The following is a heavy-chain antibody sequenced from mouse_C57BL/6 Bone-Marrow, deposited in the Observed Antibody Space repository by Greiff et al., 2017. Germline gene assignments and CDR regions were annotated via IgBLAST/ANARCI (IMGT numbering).Heavy chain of an antibody. CDR1: GFTFSDYG. V-gene: IGHV5-17*01. Sequence: EVQLVESGGGLVKPGGSLKLSCAASGFTFSDYGMHWVRQAPEKGLEWVAYISSGSSTIYYADTVKGRFTISRDNAKNTLFLQMTSLRSEDTAMYYCAIIYGYDADYWGQGTTLTVSS. D-gene: IGHD2-2*01. J-gene: IGHJ2*01. CDR3: AIIYGYDADY. CDR2: ISSGSSTI.